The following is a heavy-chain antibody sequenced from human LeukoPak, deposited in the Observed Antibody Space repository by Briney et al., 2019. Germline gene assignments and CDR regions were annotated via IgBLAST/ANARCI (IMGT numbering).Heavy chain of an antibody. Sequence: ETLSLTCTVSGGSISSYYWSWIRQPPGKGLEWIGYIYYSGSTNYNPSLKSRVTISVDTSKNQFSLKLSSVTAADTAVYYCASGEYSGYESPLDYWGQGTLVTVSS. V-gene: IGHV4-59*01. CDR1: GGSISSYY. CDR3: ASGEYSGYESPLDY. CDR2: IYYSGST. D-gene: IGHD5-12*01. J-gene: IGHJ4*02.